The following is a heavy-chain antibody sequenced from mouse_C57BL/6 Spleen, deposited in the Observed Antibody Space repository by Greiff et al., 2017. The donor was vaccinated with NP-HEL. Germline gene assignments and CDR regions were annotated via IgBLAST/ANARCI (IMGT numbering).Heavy chain of an antibody. J-gene: IGHJ3*01. CDR2: IDPEGGDT. CDR1: GFNIKDYY. V-gene: IGHV14-1*01. D-gene: IGHD2-5*01. Sequence: VQLQQSGAELVRPGASVKLSCTASGFNIKDYYMHWVKQRPEQGLEWIGRIDPEGGDTEYAPKFKGKATMTADTSANTAYLQLSSLTSEDTAVYSCTSYYSNYFWFAYWGQGTLVTVSA. CDR3: TSYYSNYFWFAY.